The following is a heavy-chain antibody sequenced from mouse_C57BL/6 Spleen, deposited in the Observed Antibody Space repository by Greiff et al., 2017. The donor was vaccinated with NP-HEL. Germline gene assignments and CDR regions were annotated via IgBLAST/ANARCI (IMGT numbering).Heavy chain of an antibody. D-gene: IGHD2-12*01. V-gene: IGHV1-22*01. Sequence: VQLKPSGPELVKPGASVKMSCKASGYTFTDYNMHWVKQSHGKSLEWIGYINPNNGGTSYTQKFKGKSTLTVNKSSSTADMELRSLTSEDSAVYYCARGYSLFDYWGQGTTLTVSS. J-gene: IGHJ2*01. CDR2: INPNNGGT. CDR1: GYTFTDYN. CDR3: ARGYSLFDY.